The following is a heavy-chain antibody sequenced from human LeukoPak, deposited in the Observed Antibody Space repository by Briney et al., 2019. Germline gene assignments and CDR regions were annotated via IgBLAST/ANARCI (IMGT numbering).Heavy chain of an antibody. V-gene: IGHV3-33*01. Sequence: LRLSXAASGFTXSSYGMHWVRQAPGKGLEWVAVIWYDGSNKYYADSVKGRFTISRDNSKNTLYLQMNSLRAEDTAVYYCARESSGSYWSAAFDIWGQGTMVTVSS. D-gene: IGHD1-26*01. CDR1: GFTXSSYG. CDR2: IWYDGSNK. J-gene: IGHJ3*02. CDR3: ARESSGSYWSAAFDI.